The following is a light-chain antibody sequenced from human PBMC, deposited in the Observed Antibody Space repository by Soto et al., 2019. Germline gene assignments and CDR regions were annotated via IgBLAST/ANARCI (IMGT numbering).Light chain of an antibody. Sequence: QSALTQPASVSGSPGQSITISCTGTSSDVGSYNVVSWYQQHPGKAPKLMIYEGNKRPSGVSNRFSGSKSGNTASLTISGLQAEDEADYYCCSYAGSSTYVFGTGTKLTVL. V-gene: IGLV2-23*01. CDR1: SSDVGSYNV. CDR3: CSYAGSSTYV. J-gene: IGLJ1*01. CDR2: EGN.